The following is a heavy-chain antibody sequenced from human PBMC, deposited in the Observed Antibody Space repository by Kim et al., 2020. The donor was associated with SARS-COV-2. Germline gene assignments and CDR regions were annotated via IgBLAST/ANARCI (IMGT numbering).Heavy chain of an antibody. CDR2: INAGNGNA. D-gene: IGHD3-22*01. CDR1: GYTFTTYA. J-gene: IGHJ4*02. V-gene: IGHV1-3*01. CDR3: ARGTYYYESSVYYYEGALDY. Sequence: ASVKVSCKASGYTFTTYAIHWVRQAPGQRLEWMGWINAGNGNAKYSQKFQGRVTITRDTSASAAYMELSSLRSEDTAVFYCARGTYYYESSVYYYEGALDYWGQGTLVTVSS.